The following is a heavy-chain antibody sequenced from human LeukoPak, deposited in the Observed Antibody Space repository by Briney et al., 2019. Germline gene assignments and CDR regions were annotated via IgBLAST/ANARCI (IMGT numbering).Heavy chain of an antibody. V-gene: IGHV1-2*02. CDR2: INLSSGGT. CDR1: GYTFIGYY. J-gene: IGHJ4*02. CDR3: ARDYDSSGYQPPDY. Sequence: ASVKVSCKSSGYTFIGYYMHWVRQAPGQGLEWMGWINLSSGGTNYAQKFQGRVTMTRDTSISTAYMELSRLISDDTAVYYCARDYDSSGYQPPDYWGQGTLVTVSS. D-gene: IGHD3-22*01.